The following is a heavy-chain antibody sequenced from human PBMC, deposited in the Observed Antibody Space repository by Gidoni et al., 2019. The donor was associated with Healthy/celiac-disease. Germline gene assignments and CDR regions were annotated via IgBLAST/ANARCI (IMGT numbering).Heavy chain of an antibody. Sequence: QVQLQESGPGLVKPSETLSLTCTVSGGPIRSYYWRWIRQPHGKGLEWIGYIYYSGSTTSNPSLKSRVTISVDTSKNQFSLKRSSVTAADTAVYYCARVDCSGGSCYSGADYWGQGTLVTVSS. V-gene: IGHV4-59*01. D-gene: IGHD2-15*01. CDR2: IYYSGST. CDR1: GGPIRSYY. J-gene: IGHJ4*02. CDR3: ARVDCSGGSCYSGADY.